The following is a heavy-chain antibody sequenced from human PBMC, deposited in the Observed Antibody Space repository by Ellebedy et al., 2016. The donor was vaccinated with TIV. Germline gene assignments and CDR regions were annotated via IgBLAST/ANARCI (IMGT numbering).Heavy chain of an antibody. CDR1: GYTVTELS. CDR2: FDPENGET. CDR3: AREKPEILTIFGVVIDGEAFDI. J-gene: IGHJ3*02. D-gene: IGHD3-3*01. V-gene: IGHV1-24*01. Sequence: AASVKVSCKVSGYTVTELSMHWVRQAPGKGLEWIGGFDPENGETIYAQKFQGRVTVTEDTSTDTAYLELSSLRSEDTAVYYCAREKPEILTIFGVVIDGEAFDIWGQGTMVTVSS.